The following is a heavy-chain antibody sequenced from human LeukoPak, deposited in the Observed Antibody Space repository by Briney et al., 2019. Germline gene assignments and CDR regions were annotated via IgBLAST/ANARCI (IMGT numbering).Heavy chain of an antibody. Sequence: GGSLRLSCAASGFTFSNYAMSWVRQAPGKGLEWVSAISGSGGTPYYADSVKGRFSISRDNSRDTLYLQMNSLRAEDAAVYYCAKDGATYFYYYSMDVWGKGTTVTVSS. V-gene: IGHV3-23*01. CDR2: ISGSGGTP. D-gene: IGHD1-26*01. CDR1: GFTFSNYA. CDR3: AKDGATYFYYYSMDV. J-gene: IGHJ6*03.